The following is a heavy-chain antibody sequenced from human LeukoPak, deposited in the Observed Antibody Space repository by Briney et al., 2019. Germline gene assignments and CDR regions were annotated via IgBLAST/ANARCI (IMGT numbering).Heavy chain of an antibody. CDR3: AREQTAYFGKHFDY. CDR2: ISYDGSNK. J-gene: IGHJ4*02. CDR1: GFTFSSYA. V-gene: IGHV3-30-3*01. Sequence: GRSLRLSCAASGFTFSSYAMHWVRQAPGKGLEWVAVISYDGSNKYYADSVKGRFTISRDNSKNTLYLQMNSLRAEDTAVYYCAREQTAYFGKHFDYWGQGTLVTVSS. D-gene: IGHD1-14*01.